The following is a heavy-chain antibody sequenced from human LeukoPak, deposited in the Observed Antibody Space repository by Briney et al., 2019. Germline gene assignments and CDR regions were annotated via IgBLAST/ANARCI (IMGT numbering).Heavy chain of an antibody. CDR3: ARDPDYYDSSGDFDY. J-gene: IGHJ4*02. D-gene: IGHD3-22*01. CDR1: GGTFSSYA. Sequence: GSSVKVSCKASGGTFSSYAISWVRQAPGQGLEWMGRIIPIFGTATYAQKFQGRVTITTDESTSTAYMELSSLRSEDTAVYYCARDPDYYDSSGDFDYWGQGTLVTVSS. CDR2: IIPIFGTA. V-gene: IGHV1-69*05.